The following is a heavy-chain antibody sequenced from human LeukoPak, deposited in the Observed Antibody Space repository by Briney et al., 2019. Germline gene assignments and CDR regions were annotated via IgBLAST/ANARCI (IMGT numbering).Heavy chain of an antibody. CDR1: GYTFTSYG. J-gene: IGHJ5*02. D-gene: IGHD5-24*01. V-gene: IGHV1-18*01. CDR2: ISAYNGNT. Sequence: GASVKVSCKASGYTFTSYGISLVRQAPGQGLEWMGWISAYNGNTNYERKLQGRVTMTTDTSTSTAYMELRSLRSDDTAVYYCEREQDVNWFDPWGQGTLVSVSS. CDR3: EREQDVNWFDP.